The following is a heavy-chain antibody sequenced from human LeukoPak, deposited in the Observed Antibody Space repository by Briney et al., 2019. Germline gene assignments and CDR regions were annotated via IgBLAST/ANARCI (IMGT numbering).Heavy chain of an antibody. J-gene: IGHJ4*02. CDR2: INPNSGGT. CDR3: ARERTSYDSSGYWLYL. D-gene: IGHD3-22*01. CDR1: GYTFTGYY. V-gene: IGHV1-2*04. Sequence: ASVKVSCKASGYTFTGYYMHWVRQAPGQGLVWMGWINPNSGGTNYAQKFQGWVTMTRDTSISTAYMELSRLRSDDTAVYYCARERTSYDSSGYWLYLWGQGTLVTVSS.